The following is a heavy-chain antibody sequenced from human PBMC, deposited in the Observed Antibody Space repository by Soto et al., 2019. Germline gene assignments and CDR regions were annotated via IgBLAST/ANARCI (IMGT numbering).Heavy chain of an antibody. CDR1: GFTFSSHG. V-gene: IGHV3-48*04. CDR3: ARVMYATWSSFDY. D-gene: IGHD1-26*01. Sequence: EVQLLESGGGLVQPGGSLRLSCAASGFTFSSHGMSWVRQAPGKGLEWVSYMTSSRSTVYYADSVKGRFTISRDNAKNSLYLQMNSLRGEDTAVYYCARVMYATWSSFDYWGQGTLVTVSS. CDR2: MTSSRSTV. J-gene: IGHJ4*02.